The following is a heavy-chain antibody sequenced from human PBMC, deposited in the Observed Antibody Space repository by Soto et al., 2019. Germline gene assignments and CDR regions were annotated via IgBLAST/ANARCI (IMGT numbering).Heavy chain of an antibody. CDR1: GGSISRSSYY. D-gene: IGHD6-19*01. CDR3: ARRAVIGWFDS. J-gene: IGHJ5*01. Sequence: SETLSLTCTVSGGSISRSSYYWAWIRQPPGKGLEWIGSIYYSGTTYYKPSLKSRVTISVDTSKNQFSLHLNSVTAADTAVYYCARRAVIGWFDSWGQGTQVTVS. V-gene: IGHV4-39*01. CDR2: IYYSGTT.